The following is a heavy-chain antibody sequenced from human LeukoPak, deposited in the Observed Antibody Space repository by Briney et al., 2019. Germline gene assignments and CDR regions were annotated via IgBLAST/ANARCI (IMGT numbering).Heavy chain of an antibody. D-gene: IGHD3-3*01. J-gene: IGHJ4*02. CDR1: GFTFSSYA. CDR2: ISGSGGST. Sequence: GGSLRLSCAASGFTFSSYAMIWVRQAPGKGLEWVSAISGSGGSTYYADSVKGRFTISRDNSKNTLYLQMNSLRAEDTAVYYCARGSAIYGSFDYWCQGTLVTVSS. V-gene: IGHV3-23*01. CDR3: ARGSAIYGSFDY.